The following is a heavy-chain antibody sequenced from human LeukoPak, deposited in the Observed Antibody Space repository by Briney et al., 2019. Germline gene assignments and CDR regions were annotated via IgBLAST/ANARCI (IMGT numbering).Heavy chain of an antibody. Sequence: SVKVSCKASGYTFTGYYMHWVRQAPGQGLEWMGWINPNSGGTNYAQKFQGRVTMTRDTSISTAYMELSRLRSDDTAVYYCARESSGVGYIYGYFYWGQGTLVTVSS. CDR2: INPNSGGT. CDR1: GYTFTGYY. CDR3: ARESSGVGYIYGYFY. V-gene: IGHV1-2*02. D-gene: IGHD5-18*01. J-gene: IGHJ4*02.